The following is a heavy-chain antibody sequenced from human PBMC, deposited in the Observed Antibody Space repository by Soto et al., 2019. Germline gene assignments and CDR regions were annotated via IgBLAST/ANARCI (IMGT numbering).Heavy chain of an antibody. V-gene: IGHV3-48*03. CDR1: GFTFSSYE. J-gene: IGHJ4*02. CDR2: IRSSGSTI. CDR3: ARDGYSGYDLVY. Sequence: GGSLRLSCAASGFTFSSYEMNWVRQAPGKGLEWVSYIRSSGSTIYYADSVKGRFTISRDNAKNSLYLQMNSLRAEDTAVYYCARDGYSGYDLVYWGQGTLVTVSS. D-gene: IGHD5-12*01.